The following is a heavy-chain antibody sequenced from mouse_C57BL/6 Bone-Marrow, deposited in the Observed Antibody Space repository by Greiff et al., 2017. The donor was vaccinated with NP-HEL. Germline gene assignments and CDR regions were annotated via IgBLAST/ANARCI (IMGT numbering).Heavy chain of an antibody. Sequence: EVKLMESGGGLVQPGGSLSLSCAASGFTFTDHYMSWVRQPPGKALEWMGFIRPKDNGYTTDYSASVKARLTISRYNSQSILQLQINAMGAEDSATYYCATSIYSDYADGPFYALDYWGRGTSATVSS. CDR1: GFTFTDHY. V-gene: IGHV7-3*01. J-gene: IGHJ4*01. CDR2: IRPKDNGYTT. CDR3: ATSIYSDYADGPFYALDY. D-gene: IGHD2-4*01.